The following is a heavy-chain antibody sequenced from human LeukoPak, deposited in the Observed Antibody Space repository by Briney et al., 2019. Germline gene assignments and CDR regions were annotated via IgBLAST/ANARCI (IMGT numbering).Heavy chain of an antibody. J-gene: IGHJ4*02. CDR2: VVPATGRT. Sequence: GASVKASCKASGYTFTSYGISWVRQAPGQGFEWMGKVVPATGRTDYAQTFQDRITISADESTTTLYLELTRLRSEDTAVYYCARDFCILGHCYHELWGQGTLVTVSS. CDR3: ARDFCILGHCYHEL. D-gene: IGHD2-15*01. V-gene: IGHV1-69*11. CDR1: GYTFTSYG.